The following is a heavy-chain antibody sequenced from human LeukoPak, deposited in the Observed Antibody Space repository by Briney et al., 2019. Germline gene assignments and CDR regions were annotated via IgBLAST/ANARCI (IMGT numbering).Heavy chain of an antibody. D-gene: IGHD2/OR15-2a*01. CDR3: ARDRLSTSRYRRLENWFDP. Sequence: GASVKVSCKASGYTFTGYYMHWVRQAPGQGLEWMGWINPNSGGTNYAQKFQGRVTMTRDTSISTAYMELSRLRSDDTAVYYCARDRLSTSRYRRLENWFDPWGQGTLVTVSS. CDR2: INPNSGGT. CDR1: GYTFTGYY. V-gene: IGHV1-2*02. J-gene: IGHJ5*02.